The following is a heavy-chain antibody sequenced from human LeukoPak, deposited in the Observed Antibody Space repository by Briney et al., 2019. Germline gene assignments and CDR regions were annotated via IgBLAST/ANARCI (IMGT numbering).Heavy chain of an antibody. V-gene: IGHV3-30*02. CDR3: ANDPSYYDSSGYYSNPPPVQGDY. CDR2: IRYDGSNK. Sequence: PGGSLRLSCAASGFTFSSYGMHWVRQAPGKGLEWVAFIRYDGSNKYYADSVKGRFTISRDNSKNTLYLQMNSLRAEDTAVYYCANDPSYYDSSGYYSNPPPVQGDYWGQGTLVTVSS. J-gene: IGHJ4*02. CDR1: GFTFSSYG. D-gene: IGHD3-22*01.